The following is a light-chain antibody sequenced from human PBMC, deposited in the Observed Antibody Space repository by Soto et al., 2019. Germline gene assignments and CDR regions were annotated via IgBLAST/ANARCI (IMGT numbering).Light chain of an antibody. CDR2: LGS. CDR3: MQTLQSPPT. J-gene: IGKJ2*01. CDR1: QTLRHSNGYVC. V-gene: IGKV2-28*01. Sequence: DIVLTQSPLSLPVTPGEAASISCTSSQTLRHSNGYVCLDWYLQRPGQSPQLLVYLGSNRASGVPDRFSGSGADTDHALRISRVEAEDVGIYYFMQTLQSPPTVGQGTKLEIK.